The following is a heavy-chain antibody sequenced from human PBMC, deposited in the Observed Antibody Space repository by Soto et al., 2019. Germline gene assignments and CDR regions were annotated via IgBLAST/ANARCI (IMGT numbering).Heavy chain of an antibody. V-gene: IGHV1-46*01. D-gene: IGHD6-13*01. Sequence: ASVKVSCKASGYTFTSNWIHWVRRAPGQGLEWMGIINPSGGSTYYAQKFQGRVTLTRDTSTSTVYMELTSLTSEDTDVYYCARDHSISSSGAWWLDPWGQGTLVTVSS. CDR1: GYTFTSNW. CDR2: INPSGGST. CDR3: ARDHSISSSGAWWLDP. J-gene: IGHJ5*02.